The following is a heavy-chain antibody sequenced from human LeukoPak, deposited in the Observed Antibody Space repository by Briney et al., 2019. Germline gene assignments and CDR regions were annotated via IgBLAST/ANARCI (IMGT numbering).Heavy chain of an antibody. V-gene: IGHV3-23*01. Sequence: GVLLLSCAASGFPFISYAMSRVRQAPGKGLEWVSVISGSGGSTYYADSVKGRFTISRDNSKNTLYLQMNSLRAEDTAVYYCAKSQWLVRWGNFDYWGQGTLVTVSS. CDR2: ISGSGGST. CDR1: GFPFISYA. CDR3: AKSQWLVRWGNFDY. J-gene: IGHJ4*02. D-gene: IGHD6-19*01.